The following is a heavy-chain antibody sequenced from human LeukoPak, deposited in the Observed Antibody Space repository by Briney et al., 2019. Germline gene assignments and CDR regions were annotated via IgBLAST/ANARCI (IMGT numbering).Heavy chain of an antibody. CDR2: ITGGGSDI. CDR3: ARDAYTTTSNWLDP. D-gene: IGHD4-17*01. V-gene: IGHV3-74*01. J-gene: IGHJ5*02. Sequence: GGSLRLSCEASGFTLNKYWMHWVRHAPGKGLVWVSRITGGGSDIAYADSVKGRFTVSRDDAKNILFLQMTSLRVEDTAIYYCARDAYTTTSNWLDPWGQGTLVTVSS. CDR1: GFTLNKYW.